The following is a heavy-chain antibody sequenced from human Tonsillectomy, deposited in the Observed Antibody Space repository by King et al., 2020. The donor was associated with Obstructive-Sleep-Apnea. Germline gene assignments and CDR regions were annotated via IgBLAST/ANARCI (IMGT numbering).Heavy chain of an antibody. CDR3: ARVVGGHYYGMDV. CDR2: INHSGNI. J-gene: IGHJ6*02. D-gene: IGHD3-16*01. V-gene: IGHV4-34*01. Sequence: VQLQQGGAGLLKPSETLSLTCGVYGESFSGYYWSWIRQPPGKGLEWIGEINHSGNINYNPSLKSRVTISVDTSKKQFFLKLSSVTAADAAVYYCARVVGGHYYGMDVWGQGTSVIVSS. CDR1: GESFSGYY.